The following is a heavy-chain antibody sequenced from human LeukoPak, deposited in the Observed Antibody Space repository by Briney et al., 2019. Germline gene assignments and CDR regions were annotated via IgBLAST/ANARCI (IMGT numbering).Heavy chain of an antibody. J-gene: IGHJ4*02. Sequence: PGGSLRLSCAASGFTFSSYGMHWVRQAPGKVLEWAAFIRYDGSNKYYADSVKGRFTISRDNAKNSLYLQMNSLRAEDTAVYYCARGSLPHYDFWSGYSQPDYWGQGTLVTVSS. V-gene: IGHV3-30*02. CDR1: GFTFSSYG. CDR2: IRYDGSNK. CDR3: ARGSLPHYDFWSGYSQPDY. D-gene: IGHD3-3*01.